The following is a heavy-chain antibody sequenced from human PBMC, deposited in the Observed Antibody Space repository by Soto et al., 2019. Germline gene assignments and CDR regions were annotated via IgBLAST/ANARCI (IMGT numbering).Heavy chain of an antibody. D-gene: IGHD2-8*01. J-gene: IGHJ5*02. CDR1: GGSISRYY. CDR2: SYYSGDT. Sequence: SETLSLTGSVSGGSISRYYWSGSRQPPGKGLEWIGYSYYSGDTVYNPSLQSRVTMAVDTSKNQVSLKLTSVTAADTAVYYCARDRSTYGGGGTGEVKENWFDPWGQGALVTVSS. CDR3: ARDRSTYGGGGTGEVKENWFDP. V-gene: IGHV4-59*01.